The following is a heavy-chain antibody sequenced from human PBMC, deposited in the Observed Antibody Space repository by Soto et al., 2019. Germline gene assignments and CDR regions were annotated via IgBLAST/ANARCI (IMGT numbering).Heavy chain of an antibody. Sequence: SETLSLTCTVSGDSIRSYYWTWIRRPPGKGLELIGYIYYSGSTRYNPSLKSRVTISVDMSKNQFSLKLSSVIAADTAVYYCARAYGGLDNGLDVWGQGTAVTVSS. CDR1: GDSIRSYY. CDR3: ARAYGGLDNGLDV. V-gene: IGHV4-59*01. CDR2: IYYSGST. J-gene: IGHJ6*02. D-gene: IGHD5-12*01.